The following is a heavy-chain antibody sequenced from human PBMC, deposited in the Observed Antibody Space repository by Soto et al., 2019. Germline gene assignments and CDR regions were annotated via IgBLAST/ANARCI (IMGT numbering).Heavy chain of an antibody. CDR2: ISGSGGST. CDR1: GFTFSSYA. D-gene: IGHD5-12*01. CDR3: SKDSSGFDSDPYFDF. V-gene: IGHV3-23*01. J-gene: IGHJ4*01. Sequence: GGSLRLSCAASGFTFSSYAMSWVRQAPGKGLEWVSAISGSGGSTYYADSVKGRFTISRDNSKNTLYLQMNSLRAEDTAVYYVSKDSSGFDSDPYFDFWGQGTLVTVSS.